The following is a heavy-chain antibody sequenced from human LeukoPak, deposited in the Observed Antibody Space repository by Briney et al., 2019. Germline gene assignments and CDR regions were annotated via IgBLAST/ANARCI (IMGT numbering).Heavy chain of an antibody. CDR3: ARVPTVTFFDY. Sequence: SETLSLTCTVSGGSISSSTYYWGWIRQPPGKALEWIGSIYYSGSTYYNPSLKSRVTISVDTSKNQFSLKLSSVTAADTAVYYCARVPTVTFFDYWGQGTLVTVSS. CDR2: IYYSGST. CDR1: GGSISSSTYY. J-gene: IGHJ4*02. D-gene: IGHD4-17*01. V-gene: IGHV4-39*07.